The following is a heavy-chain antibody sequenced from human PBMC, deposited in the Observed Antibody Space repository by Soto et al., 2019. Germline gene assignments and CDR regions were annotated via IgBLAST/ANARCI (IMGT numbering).Heavy chain of an antibody. V-gene: IGHV1-8*01. D-gene: IGHD5-18*01. CDR2: MNPNNGNT. CDR3: AIGEYSYGYVGDY. J-gene: IGHJ4*02. CDR1: GYTFTSYD. Sequence: QVQLVQSGAEVKKPGASVKVSCKASGYTFTSYDINWVRQATGQGPEWVGWMNPNNGNTGYAQKIQGRVTSTRNTCIGRAYIELSSLRSEDSAVYYFAIGEYSYGYVGDYCGQGTLVTVSS.